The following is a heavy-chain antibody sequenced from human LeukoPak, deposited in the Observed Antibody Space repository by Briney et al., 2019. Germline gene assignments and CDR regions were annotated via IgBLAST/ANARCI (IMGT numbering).Heavy chain of an antibody. Sequence: GGSLRLSCAASGFSFISYGMHWVRQAPGKGLEWVGVISDDGRSKDYTDSVKGRFTISRDNSKDTLYLQMNSLRAEDTAVYYCAKRPSDYGDYVTYFDYWGQGTLVTVSS. CDR3: AKRPSDYGDYVTYFDY. V-gene: IGHV3-30*18. CDR1: GFSFISYG. J-gene: IGHJ4*02. CDR2: ISDDGRSK. D-gene: IGHD4-17*01.